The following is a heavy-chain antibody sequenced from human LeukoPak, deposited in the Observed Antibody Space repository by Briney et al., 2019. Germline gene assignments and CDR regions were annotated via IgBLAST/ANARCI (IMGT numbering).Heavy chain of an antibody. Sequence: GGSLRLSCAASGFTFSSYGMHWVRQAPGKGLEWVAFIPYDGSNKYYADSVKGRFTISRDNSKNTLYVQMNSLKASDTAMYYCARLAGSQTGGAFDIWGQGTMVTVSS. CDR3: ARLAGSQTGGAFDI. CDR1: GFTFSSYG. D-gene: IGHD3-10*01. CDR2: IPYDGSNK. V-gene: IGHV3-30*02. J-gene: IGHJ3*02.